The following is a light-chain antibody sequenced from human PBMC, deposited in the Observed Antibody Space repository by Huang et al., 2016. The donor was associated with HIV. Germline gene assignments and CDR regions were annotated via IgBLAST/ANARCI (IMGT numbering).Light chain of an antibody. Sequence: DTVMTQSPATLSVSPGERATLSCRASQSVSSNLAWYQHKLGQAPRLLIYGASTRATGIPARFGGSESGTEFILTISSLQSEDCALYYCQQYNNWPPGRTFGQGTKVEVK. CDR2: GAS. J-gene: IGKJ1*01. CDR3: QQYNNWPPGRT. CDR1: QSVSSN. V-gene: IGKV3-15*01.